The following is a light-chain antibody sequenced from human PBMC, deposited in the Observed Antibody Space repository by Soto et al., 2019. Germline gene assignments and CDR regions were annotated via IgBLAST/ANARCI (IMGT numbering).Light chain of an antibody. J-gene: IGKJ4*01. V-gene: IGKV3-11*01. CDR3: QQRRTWPPLT. CDR1: QSVSNF. CDR2: DAS. Sequence: EIVLTQSPATLSLSPGERATLSCRASQSVSNFLAWYQQKPGQAPRLLIYDASTRATGIPARFSGSGSGTGFALTISSLGPEDFAVYYCQQRRTWPPLTFGGGTKVEIK.